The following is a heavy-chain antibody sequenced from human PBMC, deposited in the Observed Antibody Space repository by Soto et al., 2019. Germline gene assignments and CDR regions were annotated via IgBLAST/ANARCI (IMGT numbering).Heavy chain of an antibody. D-gene: IGHD6-6*01. J-gene: IGHJ5*02. CDR3: ATDALSSSWRDWFDP. CDR1: GGSISSSNW. Sequence: SETLSLTCAVSGGSISSSNWWIWVRQPPGKGLDWIGEIYHSGSTNYNPSLKSRVTISVDKSKNQFSLKLSSVTAADTAVYYCATDALSSSWRDWFDPWGQGTLVTVS. CDR2: IYHSGST. V-gene: IGHV4-4*02.